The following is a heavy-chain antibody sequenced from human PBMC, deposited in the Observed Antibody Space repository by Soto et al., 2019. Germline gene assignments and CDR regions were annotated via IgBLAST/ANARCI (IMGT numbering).Heavy chain of an antibody. Sequence: APVKVSCKVSGYTLTELSIHWVRQAPGKGLEWMGGFDPEDGETIYAQKFQGRVTVTEDTSTDTAYMELSSLRSEDTAVYYFATTMVVHSYYYYYGMDVWGQGTTVTVS. J-gene: IGHJ6*02. D-gene: IGHD2-15*01. CDR1: GYTLTELS. CDR3: ATTMVVHSYYYYYGMDV. CDR2: FDPEDGET. V-gene: IGHV1-24*01.